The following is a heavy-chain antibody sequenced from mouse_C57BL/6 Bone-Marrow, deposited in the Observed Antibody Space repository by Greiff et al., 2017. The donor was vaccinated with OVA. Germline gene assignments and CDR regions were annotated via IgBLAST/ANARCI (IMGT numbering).Heavy chain of an antibody. J-gene: IGHJ3*01. V-gene: IGHV1-52*01. Sequence: VQLQQPGAELVRPGSSVKLSCKASGYTFTSYWMHWVKQRPIQGLEWIGNIDPSDSETHYNQKFKDKATLTVDKSSSTAYMQLSSLTSEDSAVYYCAREGAYGSSYSFAYWGQGTLVTVSA. D-gene: IGHD1-1*01. CDR3: AREGAYGSSYSFAY. CDR2: IDPSDSET. CDR1: GYTFTSYW.